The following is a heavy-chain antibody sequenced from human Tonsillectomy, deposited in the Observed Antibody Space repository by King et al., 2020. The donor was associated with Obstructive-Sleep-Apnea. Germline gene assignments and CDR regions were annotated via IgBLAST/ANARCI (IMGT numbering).Heavy chain of an antibody. CDR2: IYYSGST. J-gene: IGHJ6*02. D-gene: IGHD3-10*01. Sequence: QMQLQESGPGLVKPSQTLSLTCTVSGGSISSGDYYWSWIRQPPGKGLEWIGYIYYSGSTYYNPSLKSRVTISVDTSKNQFSLKLSSVTAADTAVYYCARDRITMVRGFSMATYYYGMYVWGQGTTVTVSS. V-gene: IGHV4-30-4*01. CDR3: ARDRITMVRGFSMATYYYGMYV. CDR1: GGSISSGDYY.